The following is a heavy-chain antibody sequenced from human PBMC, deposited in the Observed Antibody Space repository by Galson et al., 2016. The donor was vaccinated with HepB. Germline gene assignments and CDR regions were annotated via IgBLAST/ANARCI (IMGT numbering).Heavy chain of an antibody. V-gene: IGHV3-11*05. D-gene: IGHD2-8*01. CDR3: ARAGMYHPRTCAF. CDR1: GFTFSKYF. J-gene: IGHJ4*01. CDR2: ISVTSGYI. Sequence: SLRLSCAASGFTFSKYFMTWFRQAPGKGLEWISHISVTSGYINYADSVKGRFTISRDNTNNLLFLEMTGLRVEDTALYFGARAGMYHPRTCAFWGQGTLVTVSS.